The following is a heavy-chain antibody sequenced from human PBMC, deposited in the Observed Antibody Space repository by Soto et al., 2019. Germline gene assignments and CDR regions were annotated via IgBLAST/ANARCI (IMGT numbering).Heavy chain of an antibody. CDR3: ARGRASFYFDN. CDR2: INAASGNT. Sequence: ASVKVSCKASGYTFTNYVMYWVRQAPGQSLEWVGWINAASGNTKYSQKFQDRVTLTRDTSATTVFMEMSSLGLEDTAVYFCARGRASFYFDNWGQGTPVTVSS. D-gene: IGHD3-16*02. J-gene: IGHJ4*02. CDR1: GYTFTNYV. V-gene: IGHV1-3*01.